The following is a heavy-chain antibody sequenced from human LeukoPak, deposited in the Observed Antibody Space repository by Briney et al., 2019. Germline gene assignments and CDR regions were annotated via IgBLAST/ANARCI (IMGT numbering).Heavy chain of an antibody. J-gene: IGHJ5*02. CDR2: IYYSGST. D-gene: IGHD2-15*01. V-gene: IGHV4-59*01. Sequence: SETLSLTCTASGGSISSYYWSWIRQPPGKGLEWIGYIYYSGSTNYNPSLKSRVTISVDTSKNQFSLKLSSVTAADTAVYYCARDQGGRGFDPWGQGTLVTVSS. CDR3: ARDQGGRGFDP. CDR1: GGSISSYY.